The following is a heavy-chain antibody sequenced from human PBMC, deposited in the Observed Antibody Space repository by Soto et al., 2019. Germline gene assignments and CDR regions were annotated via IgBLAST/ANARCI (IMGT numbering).Heavy chain of an antibody. D-gene: IGHD6-13*01. J-gene: IGHJ4*02. V-gene: IGHV4-59*01. CDR3: ARYRREAVAGYTLDN. Sequence: SETLSLTCTVSGGSISSNYWTWIRQPPGKGLEWIGYVYNSGSTNYNPSLKSRVTISEDTSKSQFSLKVNSMTAADTAVYYCARYRREAVAGYTLDNWGQGILGTVSS. CDR2: VYNSGST. CDR1: GGSISSNY.